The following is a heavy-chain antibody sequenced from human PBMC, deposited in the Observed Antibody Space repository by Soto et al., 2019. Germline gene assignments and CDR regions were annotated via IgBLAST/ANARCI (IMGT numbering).Heavy chain of an antibody. D-gene: IGHD3-22*01. CDR2: IFSNDEK. V-gene: IGHV2-26*01. Sequence: QVTLKESGPVLVKPTETLTLTCTVSGFSLSNASMGVSWIRQPPGKALEGLAHIFSNDEKSYSTSLKSRLTFSKDTSKSQLVLTMTNMDPVDTATYYCARGDSSGYYYFMTVNYFDYWGQGTLVTVSS. CDR3: ARGDSSGYYYFMTVNYFDY. CDR1: GFSLSNASMG. J-gene: IGHJ4*02.